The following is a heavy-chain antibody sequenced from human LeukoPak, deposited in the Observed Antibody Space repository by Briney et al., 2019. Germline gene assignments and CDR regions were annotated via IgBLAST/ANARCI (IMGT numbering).Heavy chain of an antibody. CDR1: GFTFSDCD. CDR2: ISGRSSHI. V-gene: IGHV3-21*01. CDR3: TRAFPPLRTAAAGDV. J-gene: IGHJ4*02. D-gene: IGHD6-13*01. Sequence: GGSLRLACTGSGFTFSDCDMNWVRQVPGKGLEWISSISGRSSHIYYADSIKGRFTISRDNAKNSLYLQMNSLRDEDTAVYYCTRAFPPLRTAAAGDVWGQGTLVTVSS.